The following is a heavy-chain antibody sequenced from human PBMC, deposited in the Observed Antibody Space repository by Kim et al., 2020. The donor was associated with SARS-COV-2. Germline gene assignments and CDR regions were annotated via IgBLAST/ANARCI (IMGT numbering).Heavy chain of an antibody. CDR3: ARDTRYSSSWWYYFDY. V-gene: IGHV6-1*01. J-gene: IGHJ4*02. Sequence: SQTLSLTCAISGDSVSSNSAAWNWIRQSPSRGLEWLGRTYYRSKWYNDYAVSVKSRITINPDTSKNQFSLQLNSVTPEDTAVYYCARDTRYSSSWWYYFDYWGQGTLVTVSS. CDR2: TYYRSKWYN. CDR1: GDSVSSNSAA. D-gene: IGHD6-13*01.